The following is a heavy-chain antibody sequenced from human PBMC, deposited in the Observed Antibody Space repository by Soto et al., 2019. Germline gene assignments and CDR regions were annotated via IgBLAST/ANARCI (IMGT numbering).Heavy chain of an antibody. CDR1: GGTFNTYT. D-gene: IGHD3-3*01. CDR3: ARGVSYDFWNGFYVHYNGLDV. CDR2: IIPIFGTT. J-gene: IGHJ6*02. Sequence: QMQLVQSGAEVKKPGSSVKVSCKAFGGTFNTYTIDWVRQAPGQGLEWMGGIIPIFGTTNYAQKFQDRLTISADKSTSTAYMELSSLKSEDTAIYYCARGVSYDFWNGFYVHYNGLDVWGQGTAVTVSS. V-gene: IGHV1-69*06.